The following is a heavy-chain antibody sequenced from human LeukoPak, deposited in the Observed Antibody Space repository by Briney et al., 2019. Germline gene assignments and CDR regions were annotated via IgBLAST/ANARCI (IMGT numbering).Heavy chain of an antibody. J-gene: IGHJ4*02. CDR2: INPNSGGT. V-gene: IGHV1-2*06. Sequence: ASVKVSCKASGYTFTGYYMHWVRQAPGQGLEWMGRINPNSGGTNYAQKFQGRVTMTRDTSISTAYMELSRLRSEDTAVYYCARDLLDYGDYGPFDYWGQGTLVTVSS. CDR3: ARDLLDYGDYGPFDY. D-gene: IGHD4-17*01. CDR1: GYTFTGYY.